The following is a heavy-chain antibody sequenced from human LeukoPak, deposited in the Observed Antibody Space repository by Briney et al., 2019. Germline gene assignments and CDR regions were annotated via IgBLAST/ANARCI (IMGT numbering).Heavy chain of an antibody. D-gene: IGHD1-26*01. CDR1: GYTFTGYY. J-gene: IGHJ6*03. CDR2: INPNSGGT. Sequence: ASVKVSCKASGYTFTGYYMHWVRLAPGQGLEWMGWINPNSGGTNYAQKFQGRVTMTRDTSISTAYMELSRLRSDDTAVYYCARDGELLGYYYMDVWGKGTTVTVSS. CDR3: ARDGELLGYYYMDV. V-gene: IGHV1-2*02.